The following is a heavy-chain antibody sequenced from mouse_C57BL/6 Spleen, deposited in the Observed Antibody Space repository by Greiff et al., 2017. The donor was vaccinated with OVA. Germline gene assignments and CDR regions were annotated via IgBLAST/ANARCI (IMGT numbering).Heavy chain of an antibody. V-gene: IGHV1-42*01. J-gene: IGHJ2*01. D-gene: IGHD2-3*01. CDR2: INPSTGGT. CDR3: ARVDDGYSYYFDD. CDR1: GYSFTGYY. Sequence: EVQLKESGPELVKPGASVKISCKASGYSFTGYYMNWVKQSPEKSLEWIGEINPSTGGTTYNQKFKAKATLTVDKSSSTAYMQLKSLTSEDSAVYYCARVDDGYSYYFDDWGQGTTLTVSS.